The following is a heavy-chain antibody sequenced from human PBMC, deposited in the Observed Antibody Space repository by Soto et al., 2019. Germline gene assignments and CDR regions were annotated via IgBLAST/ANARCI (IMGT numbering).Heavy chain of an antibody. D-gene: IGHD3-9*01. CDR3: ARTVLLLRYFDWLLSRAYWLDP. Sequence: SVKVSCKASGDTFSGYAIRWVRQAPGQGLEWMGVIIPIVGTANYAQKFQGRVTITGDASTSTAYMELSSLRSEDTAVYYCARTVLLLRYFDWLLSRAYWLDPWGQGTLVTVSS. CDR1: GDTFSGYA. CDR2: IIPIVGTA. V-gene: IGHV1-69*13. J-gene: IGHJ5*02.